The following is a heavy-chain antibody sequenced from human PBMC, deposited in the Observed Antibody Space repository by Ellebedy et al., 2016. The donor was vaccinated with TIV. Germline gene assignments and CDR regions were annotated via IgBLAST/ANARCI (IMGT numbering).Heavy chain of an antibody. CDR3: ARSGGWYTPYDY. D-gene: IGHD6-19*01. CDR1: GGSISGYY. CDR2: IYSSGSG. J-gene: IGHJ4*02. V-gene: IGHV4-59*01. Sequence: MPSETLSLTCTVSGGSISGYYWSWIRQPPGKGLEWIGYIYSSGSGEYNPSLKSRVTMSVDTSKNQFSLRLSSVTAADTAVYYCARSGGWYTPYDYWGQGTLATVSS.